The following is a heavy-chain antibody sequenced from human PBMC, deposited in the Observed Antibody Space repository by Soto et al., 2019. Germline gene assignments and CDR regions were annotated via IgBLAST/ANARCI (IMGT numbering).Heavy chain of an antibody. D-gene: IGHD2-8*01. CDR1: GFTFSSYA. J-gene: IGHJ3*02. CDR2: ISGSGGST. V-gene: IGHV3-23*01. CDR3: ARGSYCTNGVCPQNHAFDI. Sequence: EVQLLESGGGLVQPGGSLRLSCAASGFTFSSYAMSWVRQAPGKGLEWVSAISGSGGSTYYADSVKGRFTISRDNSKNSLYLQMNSLRAEDTAVYYCARGSYCTNGVCPQNHAFDIWGQGTMVTVSS.